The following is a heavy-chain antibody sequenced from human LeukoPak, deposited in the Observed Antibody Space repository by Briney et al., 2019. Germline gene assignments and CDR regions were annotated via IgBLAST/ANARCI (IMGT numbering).Heavy chain of an antibody. CDR1: GFTFSSYW. CDR2: IKQDGSEK. CDR3: ARTYYDILTAYNPYFDY. V-gene: IGHV3-7*01. D-gene: IGHD3-9*01. J-gene: IGHJ4*02. Sequence: GGSLRLSCAASGFTFSSYWMSWVRQAPGKGLEWVANIKQDGSEKYYVDSVKGRFTISRDNAKNSLYLQMNSLRAEDTAVYYCARTYYDILTAYNPYFDYWGQGTLVTVSS.